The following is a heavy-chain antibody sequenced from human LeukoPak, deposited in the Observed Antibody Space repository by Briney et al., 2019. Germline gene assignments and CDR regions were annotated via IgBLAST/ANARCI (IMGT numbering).Heavy chain of an antibody. V-gene: IGHV4-39*07. Sequence: KPSETLSLTCTVSGGSISSSSYYWGWIRQPPGKGLEWIGSIYYTGSTNYNPSLKSRVTISVDASKNQFSLKMSSMTAADTAVYYCARAQGYSSGWDFQHWGQGTLVTVSS. D-gene: IGHD6-19*01. CDR3: ARAQGYSSGWDFQH. CDR2: IYYTGST. J-gene: IGHJ1*01. CDR1: GGSISSSSYY.